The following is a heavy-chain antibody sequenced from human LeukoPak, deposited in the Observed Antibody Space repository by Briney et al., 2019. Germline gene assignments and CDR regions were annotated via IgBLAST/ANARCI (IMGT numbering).Heavy chain of an antibody. D-gene: IGHD4-17*01. V-gene: IGHV4-59*08. CDR1: GGSISSDY. CDR2: IYYSGST. J-gene: IGHJ4*02. CDR3: ASVGYHDYGDYGPFDY. Sequence: PSETLSLTCSVSGGSISSDYWAWIRQPPGKGLEWIGYIYYSGSTNYNPSLKSRVTISVDTSKNQFSLKLSSVTAADTAVYYCASVGYHDYGDYGPFDYWGQGTLVTVSS.